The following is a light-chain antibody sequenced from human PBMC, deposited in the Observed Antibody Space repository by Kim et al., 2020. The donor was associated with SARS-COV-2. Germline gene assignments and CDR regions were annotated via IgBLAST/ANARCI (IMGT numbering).Light chain of an antibody. V-gene: IGKV3-15*01. Sequence: EIVMTQSPVTLSVSPGERATLSCRASQSVSSNLAWYQQKPGQAPRLLISDASTRVTGIPARFSGSGSGTEFTLTITSLQSEDFAVYYCQQYNNWLYTFGQGTKLDI. CDR3: QQYNNWLYT. CDR1: QSVSSN. J-gene: IGKJ2*01. CDR2: DAS.